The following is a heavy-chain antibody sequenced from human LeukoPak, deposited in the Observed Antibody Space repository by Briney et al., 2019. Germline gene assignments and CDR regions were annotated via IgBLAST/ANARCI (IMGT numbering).Heavy chain of an antibody. D-gene: IGHD3-10*01. CDR1: GLTVSSNY. CDR2: IYSGGST. V-gene: IGHV3-66*02. J-gene: IGHJ4*02. CDR3: ATARDKYGSGSYCDY. Sequence: GGSLRLSCAASGLTVSSNYMSWVRQAPGKGLEWVSVIYSGGSTYYADSVKGRFTISRDNSKNTLYLQMNSLRAEDTAVYYCATARDKYGSGSYCDYWGQGTLVTVSS.